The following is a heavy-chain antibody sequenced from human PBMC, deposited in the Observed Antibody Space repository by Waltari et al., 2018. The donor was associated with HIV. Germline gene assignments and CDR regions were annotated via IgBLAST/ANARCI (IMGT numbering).Heavy chain of an antibody. J-gene: IGHJ4*02. Sequence: QVQLQQWGAGLLKPSETLSPTCAVYGGSFRGYYWSWIRQPPGKGLEWIGEINHSGSTNYNPSLKSRVTISVDTSKNQFSLKLSSVTAADTAVYYCARGIGERITMVRGVDYWGQGTLVTVSS. V-gene: IGHV4-34*01. CDR3: ARGIGERITMVRGVDY. CDR2: INHSGST. CDR1: GGSFRGYY. D-gene: IGHD3-10*01.